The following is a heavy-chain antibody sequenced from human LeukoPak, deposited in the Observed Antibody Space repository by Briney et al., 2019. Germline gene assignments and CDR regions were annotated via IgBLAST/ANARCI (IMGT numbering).Heavy chain of an antibody. V-gene: IGHV1-2*02. CDR3: ARARHIAAAGIGGLGYYYYYMDV. CDR2: INPNSGGT. CDR1: GYTFTGYY. J-gene: IGHJ6*03. Sequence: RRASVKVSCKASGYTFTGYYMHWVRQAPGQGLEWMGWINPNSGGTNYAQKFQGRVTMTRDTSISTAYMELSRLRSDDTAVYYCARARHIAAAGIGGLGYYYYYMDVWGKGTMVTVSS. D-gene: IGHD6-13*01.